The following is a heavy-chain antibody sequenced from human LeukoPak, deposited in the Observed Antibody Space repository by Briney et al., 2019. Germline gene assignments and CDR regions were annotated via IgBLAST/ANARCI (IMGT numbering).Heavy chain of an antibody. CDR1: GGSFSGYY. D-gene: IGHD1-26*01. Sequence: SETLSLTCVVSGGSFSGYYLTRIRQAPGKGREGIGDIGHSGGTSDNPSLKTRASESLDTSKNQFSLYLTSVTAADTAVYFCARFPDSEPLDNWGQGTLVTVSS. V-gene: IGHV4-34*04. CDR3: ARFPDSEPLDN. CDR2: IGHSGGT. J-gene: IGHJ4*02.